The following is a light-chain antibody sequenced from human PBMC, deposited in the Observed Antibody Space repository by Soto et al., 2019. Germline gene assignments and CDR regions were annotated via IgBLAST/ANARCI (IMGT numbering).Light chain of an antibody. V-gene: IGKV3-15*01. CDR3: QQYHNSPPATT. Sequence: EIVMTQSPSSLSVSAGERATLSCRASQSVSSNLDWYQQKPGQAPRLLIYAASTRATGIPARFSGSGSGTEFSRTVFSLPSDDFPLDYCQQYHNSPPATTFGQGTKLEIK. CDR1: QSVSSN. J-gene: IGKJ2*01. CDR2: AAS.